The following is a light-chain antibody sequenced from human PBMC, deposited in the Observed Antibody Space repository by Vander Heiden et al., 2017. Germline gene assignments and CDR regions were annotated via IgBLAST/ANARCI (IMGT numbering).Light chain of an antibody. CDR2: DAS. CDR1: QDSRNY. J-gene: IGKJ2*01. Sequence: IRMTQSPSSLSVSVGDRVTITCQASQDSRNYLNWYQQKPGKAPKLLIKDASTLEAGVPSRFNGSGSGTDFTFTISSLQPEDIATYYCQQYDTHPKYTFGQGTRLEI. V-gene: IGKV1-33*01. CDR3: QQYDTHPKYT.